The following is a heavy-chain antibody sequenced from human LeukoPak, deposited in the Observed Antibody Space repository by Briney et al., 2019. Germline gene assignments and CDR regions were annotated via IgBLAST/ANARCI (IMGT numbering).Heavy chain of an antibody. J-gene: IGHJ5*02. V-gene: IGHV4-59*01. CDR1: GASITSSY. CDR3: ARDGYGSGSYGWFDP. D-gene: IGHD3-10*01. CDR2: IYIGST. Sequence: PSETLALTCSVSGASITSSYWSWIRQTPGKGLEWIGNIYIGSTHYNPSFESRVTVSLDTSKNQFSLRLTSVTAADTALYYFARDGYGSGSYGWFDPWGQGTLVTVSS.